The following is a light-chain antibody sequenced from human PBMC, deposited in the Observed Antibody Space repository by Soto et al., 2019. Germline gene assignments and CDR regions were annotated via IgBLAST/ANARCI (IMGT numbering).Light chain of an antibody. V-gene: IGKV3-11*01. Sequence: ELVLTQSPATLSLSPGERATLSCRASQSIRSSLACYQQKPGQAPRPLIFAASTRATGIPARFSGSGSGTAFTLTISSLEPEDFAVYYCQESTSWPLTFGPGTKVDI. J-gene: IGKJ3*01. CDR3: QESTSWPLT. CDR1: QSIRSS. CDR2: AAS.